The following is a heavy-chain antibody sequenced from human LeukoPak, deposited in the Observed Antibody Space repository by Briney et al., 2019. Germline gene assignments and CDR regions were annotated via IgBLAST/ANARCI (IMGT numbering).Heavy chain of an antibody. CDR3: ARDLGLQADDYYYYYMDV. CDR2: ISSSSSTI. Sequence: PGGSLRLSCAASGFTFSSYSMNWVRQAPGKGLEWVSYISSSSSTIYYADSVKGRFTISRDNAKNSLYLQMNSLRAEDTAVYYCARDLGLQADDYYYYYMDVWGKGTTVTVSS. V-gene: IGHV3-48*01. J-gene: IGHJ6*03. CDR1: GFTFSSYS. D-gene: IGHD4-11*01.